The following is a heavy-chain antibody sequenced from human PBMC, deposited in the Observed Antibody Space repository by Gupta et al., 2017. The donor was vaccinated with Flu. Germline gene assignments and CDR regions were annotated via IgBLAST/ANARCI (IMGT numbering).Heavy chain of an antibody. CDR1: GVTFNTYV. J-gene: IGHJ4*02. CDR3: AKDGGFRYFDH. Sequence: EVQLLESGGGLVQPGGSLRLSCSASGVTFNTYVISWVRQAPGKGLEWVSGISGSGDTYYADSVKGRFTISRDNSKNTLFLQMNSLRADDTAIYFCAKDGGFRYFDHWGQGTLVTVSS. V-gene: IGHV3-23*01. CDR2: ISGSGDT. D-gene: IGHD3-16*01.